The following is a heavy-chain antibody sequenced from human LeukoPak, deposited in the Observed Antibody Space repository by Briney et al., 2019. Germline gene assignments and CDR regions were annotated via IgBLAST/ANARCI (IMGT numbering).Heavy chain of an antibody. J-gene: IGHJ4*02. Sequence: GRSLRLSCAASGFTFSSYAMHWVRQAPGKGLEWVAVISYDGSNKYYADSVKGRFTISRDDSKNTLYLQMNSLRAEDTAVYYCMGYCSSTSCSIDYWGQGTLVTVSS. CDR1: GFTFSSYA. CDR2: ISYDGSNK. CDR3: MGYCSSTSCSIDY. D-gene: IGHD2-2*01. V-gene: IGHV3-30-3*01.